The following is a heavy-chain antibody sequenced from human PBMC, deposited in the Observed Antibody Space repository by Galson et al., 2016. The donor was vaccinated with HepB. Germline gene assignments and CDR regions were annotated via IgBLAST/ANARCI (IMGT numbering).Heavy chain of an antibody. Sequence: SETLYLTCSVSGASISSSSYYWGWIRQRTGKGLEWIGTIYYSGSTYYNPYPESRVTLFEDTSNTHSSLKLSSLTAADTAVYYCARHGPSNAFHGYSGPWYGVLPYYYFDSWGQGTLVTVSS. J-gene: IGHJ4*02. D-gene: IGHD6-13*01. CDR2: IYYSGST. CDR3: ARHGPSNAFHGYSGPWYGVLPYYYFDS. CDR1: GASISSSSYY. V-gene: IGHV4-39*01.